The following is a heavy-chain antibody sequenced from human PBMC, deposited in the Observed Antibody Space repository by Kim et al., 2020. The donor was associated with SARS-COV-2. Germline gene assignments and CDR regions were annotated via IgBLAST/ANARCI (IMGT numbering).Heavy chain of an antibody. V-gene: IGHV4-38-2*02. Sequence: SATLYLTCTVSGYSISSGYYWGWIRQPPGKGLEWIGSIYHRGSTYYNQSLKSRVNISVDTSKNQFSLKLRSVTAADTAVYYCARDRLGIVTDFDYRGQGTLVTVSS. CDR1: GYSISSGYY. J-gene: IGHJ4*02. CDR3: ARDRLGIVTDFDY. D-gene: IGHD2-21*01. CDR2: IYHRGST.